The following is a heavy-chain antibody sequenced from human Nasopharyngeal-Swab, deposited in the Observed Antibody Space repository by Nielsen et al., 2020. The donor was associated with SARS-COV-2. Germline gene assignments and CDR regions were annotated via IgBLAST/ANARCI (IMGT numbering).Heavy chain of an antibody. V-gene: IGHV4-34*01. CDR1: GGSFSGYY. J-gene: IGHJ6*02. CDR2: INHSGST. CDR3: ARGPLVGVGVYYYYYYGMDV. D-gene: IGHD6-6*01. Sequence: SETLSLTCAVYGGSFSGYYWSWICQPPGKGMEWIGEINHSGSTNYNPSLKSRVTISVDTSKNQFSLKLSSVTAADTAVYYCARGPLVGVGVYYYYYYGMDVWGQGTTVTVSS.